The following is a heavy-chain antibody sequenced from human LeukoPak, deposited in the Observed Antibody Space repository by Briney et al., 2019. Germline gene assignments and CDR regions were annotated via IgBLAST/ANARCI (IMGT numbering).Heavy chain of an antibody. CDR1: GGSFSDYY. CDR2: INHSGIT. CDR3: VRGRYCTAFSCDYYYGMDV. Sequence: SETLSLTCAVYGGSFSDYYWSWVRQSPRSGLEWIGEINHSGITTYNPSLKSRVTMSVDTSKNQFSLKLSSVTAADTAVYYCVRGRYCTAFSCDYYYGMDVWGRGTTVTVSS. D-gene: IGHD2-8*02. J-gene: IGHJ6*02. V-gene: IGHV4-34*01.